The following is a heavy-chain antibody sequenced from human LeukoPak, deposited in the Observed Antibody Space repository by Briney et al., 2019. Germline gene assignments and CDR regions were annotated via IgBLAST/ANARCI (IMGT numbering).Heavy chain of an antibody. Sequence: GRSLRLSCAASGFTFSSYGMHWVRQAPGKGLEWVAVISYDGSNKYYADSVKGRFTISRDNAKNSLYLQMNSLRAEDTAVYYCARSSSWYVYGYWGQGTLVTVSS. CDR1: GFTFSSYG. V-gene: IGHV3-30*03. D-gene: IGHD6-13*01. CDR3: ARSSSWYVYGY. CDR2: ISYDGSNK. J-gene: IGHJ4*02.